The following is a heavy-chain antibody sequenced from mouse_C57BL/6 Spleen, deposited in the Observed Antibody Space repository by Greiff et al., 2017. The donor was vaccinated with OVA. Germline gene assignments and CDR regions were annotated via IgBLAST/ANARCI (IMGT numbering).Heavy chain of an antibody. CDR3: ARRVDYYGSIPGYFDY. Sequence: QVQLQQPGAELVRPGSSVKLSCKASGYTFTSYWMDWVKQRPGQGLEWIGNIYPSDSETHYNPKFKDKATLTVDKSSSTAYMQLSSLTSEDSAVYYCARRVDYYGSIPGYFDYWGQGTTLTVSS. CDR1: GYTFTSYW. D-gene: IGHD1-1*01. V-gene: IGHV1-61*01. CDR2: IYPSDSET. J-gene: IGHJ2*01.